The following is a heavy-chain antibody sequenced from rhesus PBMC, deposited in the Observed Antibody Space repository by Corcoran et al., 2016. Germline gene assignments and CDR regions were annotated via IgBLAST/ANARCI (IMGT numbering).Heavy chain of an antibody. CDR1: GFTFLDHY. CDR2: ISSGSGSTQ. Sequence: EVQLVESGGGLVQPGGSLRLSCAASGFTFLDHYMDWVRQAPGKWLEWVSSISSGSGSTQLYPDSVKGRFTISRDNAKNTVYLQMNSLRAEDTAVYYCARHSAAADFDYWGQGVLVTVSS. J-gene: IGHJ4*01. D-gene: IGHD6-31*01. V-gene: IGHV3-110*02. CDR3: ARHSAAADFDY.